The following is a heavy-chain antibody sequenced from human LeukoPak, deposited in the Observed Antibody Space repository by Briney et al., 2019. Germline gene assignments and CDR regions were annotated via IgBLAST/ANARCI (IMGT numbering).Heavy chain of an antibody. CDR2: IKQDGSEK. V-gene: IGHV3-7*01. CDR3: AGEASHDAFDI. Sequence: GGSLRLSCAASGFTFSSYWMSWVRQAPGKGLEWVANIKQDGSEKYYVDSVKGRFTISRDNAKNSLYLQMNGLRAEDTAVYYCAGEASHDAFDIWGQGTMVTVSS. J-gene: IGHJ3*02. CDR1: GFTFSSYW.